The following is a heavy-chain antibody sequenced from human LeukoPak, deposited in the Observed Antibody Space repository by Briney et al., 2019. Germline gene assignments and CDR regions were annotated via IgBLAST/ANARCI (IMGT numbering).Heavy chain of an antibody. CDR3: ASGRGY. CDR2: ISGSSSSI. V-gene: IGHV3-48*01. D-gene: IGHD2-15*01. CDR1: EFTFSSYS. J-gene: IGHJ4*02. Sequence: PGGSLRLSCAASEFTFSSYSMFWVRQAPGKGLEWVSYISGSSSSIYYADSVKGRLTISRDNAKNSLYLQMNSLRAEDTAVYYCASGRGYWGQGTLVTVSS.